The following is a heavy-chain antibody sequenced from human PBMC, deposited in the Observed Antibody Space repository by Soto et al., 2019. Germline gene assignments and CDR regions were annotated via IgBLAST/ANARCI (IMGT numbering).Heavy chain of an antibody. D-gene: IGHD6-6*01. J-gene: IGHJ5*02. Sequence: PGEPLKICYRTAEYRFANFWGGWVRQMPGKGLEWMGIIYPGDSDTRYNPSLEGQVTISADKSISTVFLQWSSLKASDTAIYYCARQGSSSSISWFDPWGQGTLVTVSS. CDR2: IYPGDSDT. CDR1: EYRFANFW. CDR3: ARQGSSSSISWFDP. V-gene: IGHV5-51*01.